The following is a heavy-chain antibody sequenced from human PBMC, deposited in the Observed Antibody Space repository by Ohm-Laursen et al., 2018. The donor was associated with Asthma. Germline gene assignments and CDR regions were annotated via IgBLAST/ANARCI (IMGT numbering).Heavy chain of an antibody. J-gene: IGHJ4*02. CDR2: ISSSSSYT. CDR3: ARELDTAMVFDY. CDR1: GFTFDDYA. Sequence: SLRLSCAASGFTFDDYAMHWIRQAPGKGLEWVSYISSSSSYTNYADSVKGRFTISRDNAKNSLYLQMNSLRAEDTAVYYCARELDTAMVFDYWGQGTLVTVSS. D-gene: IGHD5-18*01. V-gene: IGHV3-11*06.